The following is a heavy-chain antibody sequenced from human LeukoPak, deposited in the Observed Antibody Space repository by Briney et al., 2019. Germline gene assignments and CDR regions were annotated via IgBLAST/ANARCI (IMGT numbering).Heavy chain of an antibody. CDR1: GGSISSYY. Sequence: SETLSLTCTVSGGSISSYYWSWIRQPPGKGLEWIGYIYYSGSTNYNPSLKSRVTISVDTSKNQFSLELSSVTAADTAVYYCARFEYSSSSGGNWFDPWGQGTLVTVSS. V-gene: IGHV4-59*08. J-gene: IGHJ5*02. CDR3: ARFEYSSSSGGNWFDP. D-gene: IGHD6-6*01. CDR2: IYYSGST.